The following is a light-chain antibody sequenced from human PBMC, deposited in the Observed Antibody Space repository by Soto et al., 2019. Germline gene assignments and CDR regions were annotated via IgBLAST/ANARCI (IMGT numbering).Light chain of an antibody. CDR3: SSYTSGSTCV. CDR1: SSDVGGYRY. Sequence: QSVLTQPPSASGSPGQSITISCTGTSSDVGGYRYVSWYQQHPGKAPKLMIYEVSNRPSGISNRFSGSKSGNTASLTISGLQAEDEADYYCSSYTSGSTCVFGTGTKVTVL. V-gene: IGLV2-14*01. CDR2: EVS. J-gene: IGLJ1*01.